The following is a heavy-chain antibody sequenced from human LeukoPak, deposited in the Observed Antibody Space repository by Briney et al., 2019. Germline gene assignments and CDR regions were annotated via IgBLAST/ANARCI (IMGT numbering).Heavy chain of an antibody. CDR3: AREENYSGSYGHDAFDI. Sequence: ASVKVSCKASGYTFTSYGISWVRQAPGQGLEWMGWISAYNGNTNYAQKLQGRVTMTTDTSTSTAYMELRSLRSDDTVVYYCAREENYSGSYGHDAFDIWGQGTMVTVSS. J-gene: IGHJ3*02. CDR2: ISAYNGNT. CDR1: GYTFTSYG. V-gene: IGHV1-18*01. D-gene: IGHD1-26*01.